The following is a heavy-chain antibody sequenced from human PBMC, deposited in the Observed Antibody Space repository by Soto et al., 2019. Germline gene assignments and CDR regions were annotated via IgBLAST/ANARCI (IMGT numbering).Heavy chain of an antibody. Sequence: GGSLRLSCAASGFTCSGDAMNWVRQSPGKGLEWVSSISTTSTYIYYADSVKGRFTISRDNANNSLLLQMNDLRAEDTAVYYCTRDYVMDVWGQWTTVTVSS. CDR1: GFTCSGDA. CDR3: TRDYVMDV. D-gene: IGHD3-10*02. CDR2: ISTTSTYI. J-gene: IGHJ6*02. V-gene: IGHV3-21*01.